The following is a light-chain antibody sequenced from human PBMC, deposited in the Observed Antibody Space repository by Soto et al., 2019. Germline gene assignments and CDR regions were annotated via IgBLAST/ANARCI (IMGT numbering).Light chain of an antibody. CDR1: ETISNND. J-gene: IGKJ2*01. CDR2: GAS. CDR3: HHYGTSPPHT. V-gene: IGKV3-20*01. Sequence: EIVLMQSPDILSLSPGERATVSCRASETISNNDLAWYQKKPGQAPRLLLYGASTRPTGIPDRFSGSGSGTDFTLTIDRLEPEDFAVYFCHHYGTSPPHTVGQGTKLDIK.